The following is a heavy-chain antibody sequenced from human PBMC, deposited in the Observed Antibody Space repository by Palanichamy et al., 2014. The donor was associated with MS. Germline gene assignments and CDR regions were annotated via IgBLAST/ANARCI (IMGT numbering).Heavy chain of an antibody. V-gene: IGHV3-13*01. CDR1: GFTFSSYD. CDR2: IGTVGDT. J-gene: IGHJ3*02. Sequence: EVQLVESGGGLVQPGGSLRLSCAASGFTFSSYDMHWVRQATGKGLEWVSGIGTVGDTYYQGSVKGRFTISRENAKNSLYLQMSSLGVGDTAVYYCVRDRTVTTSSGPKGPFDIWGQGTMVAVSS. CDR3: VRDRTVTTSSGPKGPFDI. D-gene: IGHD4-17*01.